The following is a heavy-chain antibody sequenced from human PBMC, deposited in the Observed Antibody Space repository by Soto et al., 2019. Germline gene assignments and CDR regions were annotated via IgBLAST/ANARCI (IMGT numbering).Heavy chain of an antibody. CDR2: IVSDGSAI. V-gene: IGHV3-33*01. Sequence: LRLSCAVSGFPFSFYGFHWVRQSPGKGLEWLGVIVSDGSAIYHADSLEGRFFISRDNSKDILYLQMNSLRVEDTAVYYCARDDAFDNENGFDMWGQGTMVTVSS. D-gene: IGHD3-3*02. J-gene: IGHJ3*02. CDR3: ARDDAFDNENGFDM. CDR1: GFPFSFYG.